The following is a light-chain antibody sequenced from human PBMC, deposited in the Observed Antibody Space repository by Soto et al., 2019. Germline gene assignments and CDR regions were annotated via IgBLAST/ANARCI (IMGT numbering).Light chain of an antibody. J-gene: IGKJ5*01. V-gene: IGKV1-5*01. CDR2: DAS. Sequence: DIPMPQSPSTLSASVGDRVTITCRASHSIGRWLAWYQQKPGKAPQALIYDASSLKSGVPSRFSGNGSGTEFTLTISSLQPDDFATYYCQQYNTYSTFGQGTRLEIK. CDR1: HSIGRW. CDR3: QQYNTYST.